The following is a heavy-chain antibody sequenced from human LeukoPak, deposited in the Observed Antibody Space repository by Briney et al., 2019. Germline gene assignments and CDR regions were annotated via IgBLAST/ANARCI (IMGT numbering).Heavy chain of an antibody. V-gene: IGHV4-59*12. J-gene: IGHJ4*02. D-gene: IGHD3-3*01. CDR3: ARGRPKIHFWSGYYTGKVSYFDY. CDR1: GGSISSYY. Sequence: PSETLSLTCTVSGGSISSYYWSWIRQPPGKGLEWIGYIYDSGSTNYNPSLKSRVTISVDTSKNQFSLKVSSVTAADTAVYYCARGRPKIHFWSGYYTGKVSYFDYWGQGTLVTVSS. CDR2: IYDSGST.